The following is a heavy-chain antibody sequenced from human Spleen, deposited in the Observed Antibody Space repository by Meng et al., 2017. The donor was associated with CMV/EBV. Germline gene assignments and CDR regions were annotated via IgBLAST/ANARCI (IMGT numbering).Heavy chain of an antibody. CDR2: IYYSGST. V-gene: IGHV4-31*03. CDR1: GGSINSGAYY. Sequence: CTVSGGSINSGAYYWNWIRQHPGKGLEWIGYIYYSGSTSYNPSLKSRLTVSVDTSNNRFSLKMSSVTAADTAVYYCARVRSGGWYFDYWGRGTLVTVSS. J-gene: IGHJ4*02. D-gene: IGHD3-10*01. CDR3: ARVRSGGWYFDY.